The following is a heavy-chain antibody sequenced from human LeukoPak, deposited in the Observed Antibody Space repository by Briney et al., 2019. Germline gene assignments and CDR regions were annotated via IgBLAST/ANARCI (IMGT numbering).Heavy chain of an antibody. CDR2: INPNSGGT. D-gene: IGHD1-26*01. J-gene: IGHJ5*02. CDR3: ARGSGGWFDP. V-gene: IGHV1-2*02. CDR1: EYTFTGHY. Sequence: ASVKVSCKAFEYTFTGHYLHWVRQAPGQGLEWMGWINPNSGGTSYAQKFQGRVTVTRDTSMSTAYMEVRRLKSDDTAVYYCARGSGGWFDPWGQGTLVTVSS.